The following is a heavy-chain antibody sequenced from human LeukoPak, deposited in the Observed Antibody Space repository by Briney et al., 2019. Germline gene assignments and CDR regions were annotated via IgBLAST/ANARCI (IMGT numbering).Heavy chain of an antibody. CDR2: ISISSSTI. Sequence: GGSLRLSCAASGFTFSSYSMNWVRQAPGKGLEWVSYISISSSTIYYADSVNGRFTISRDNAKDSLYLQMNSLTAEDTAVYYCARDYGVEVAGGYSDYWGQGTLVTVSS. D-gene: IGHD6-19*01. CDR3: ARDYGVEVAGGYSDY. J-gene: IGHJ4*02. V-gene: IGHV3-48*04. CDR1: GFTFSSYS.